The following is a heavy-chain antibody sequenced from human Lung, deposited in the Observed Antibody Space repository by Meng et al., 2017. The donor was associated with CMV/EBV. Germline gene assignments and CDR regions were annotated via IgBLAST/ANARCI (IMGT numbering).Heavy chain of an antibody. CDR2: LSGDGNKV. V-gene: IGHV3-30*09. Sequence: GESLMIPCSHSAFNFSTQSMHWVRQDPGQVQERVAVLSGDGNKVYYAYSVRGRFATSSDNSMSTLYIEIYSLRPEDTAVDYCVRGASGASESVWRFKVVPAPKTSHYSMDVXGQGXTVTVSS. J-gene: IGHJ6*02. D-gene: IGHD2-2*01. CDR1: AFNFSTQS. CDR3: VRGASGASESVWRFKVVPAPKTSHYSMDV.